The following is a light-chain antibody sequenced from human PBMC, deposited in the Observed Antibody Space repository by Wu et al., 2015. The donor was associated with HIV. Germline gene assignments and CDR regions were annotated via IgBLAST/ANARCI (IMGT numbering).Light chain of an antibody. CDR1: QSVTSN. V-gene: IGKV3-11*01. J-gene: IGKJ4*01. CDR2: DAS. CDR3: QQRFTWPLT. Sequence: EIVMAQSPATLSVSPGERVTLSCRASQSVTSNLAWYQQKPGQAPRLLIYDASNRATGVPARFSGSGSGTDATLTINNLEPEDFAVYYCQQRFTWPLTFGGGTKVEIK.